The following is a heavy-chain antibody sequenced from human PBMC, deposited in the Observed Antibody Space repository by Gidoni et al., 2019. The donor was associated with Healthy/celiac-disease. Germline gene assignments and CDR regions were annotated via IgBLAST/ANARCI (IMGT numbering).Heavy chain of an antibody. CDR3: ARCYCSSTSCYGPYYFDY. V-gene: IGHV4-39*01. CDR2: IYYSGST. CDR1: GGSLSSSSYY. D-gene: IGHD2-2*01. Sequence: QLQLQESGPGLVKPSETLSLTCTVSGGSLSSSSYYWGWIRQPPGKGLEWIGSIYYSGSTYYNPSLKSRVTISVDTSKNQFSLKLSSVTAADTAVYYCARCYCSSTSCYGPYYFDYWGQGTLVTVSS. J-gene: IGHJ4*02.